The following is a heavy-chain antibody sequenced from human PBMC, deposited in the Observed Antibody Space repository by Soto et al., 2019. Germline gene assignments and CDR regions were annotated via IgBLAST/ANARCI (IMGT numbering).Heavy chain of an antibody. CDR3: AKDLEVPYSGYDLDFGMDV. CDR2: ISYDGSYK. D-gene: IGHD5-12*01. CDR1: GFSFSSYD. J-gene: IGHJ6*02. V-gene: IGHV3-30*18. Sequence: GGSLRLSCAASGFSFSSYDMHWVRQAPGKGLEWVAVISYDGSYKYYADSVKGRFTISRGNSKNTLYLQMNSLRGEDTAVYYCAKDLEVPYSGYDLDFGMDVWGQGTTVTVSS.